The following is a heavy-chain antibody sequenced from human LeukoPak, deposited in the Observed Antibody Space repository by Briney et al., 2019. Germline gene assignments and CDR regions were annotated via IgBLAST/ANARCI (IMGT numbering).Heavy chain of an antibody. J-gene: IGHJ6*02. V-gene: IGHV5-10-1*01. CDR3: ARDTAGRDYSYGMDV. Sequence: GESLKSSCKGSGYSFTSYWISWVRQMPGKGLEWMGRIDPSDSYTNYSTSFQGHVTISADKSISTAYLQWSSLKASDTAMYYCARDTAGRDYSYGMDVWGQGTTVTVSS. D-gene: IGHD5-18*01. CDR2: IDPSDSYT. CDR1: GYSFTSYW.